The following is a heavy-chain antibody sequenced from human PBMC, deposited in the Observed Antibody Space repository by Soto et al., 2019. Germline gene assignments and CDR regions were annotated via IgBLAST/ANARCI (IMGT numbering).Heavy chain of an antibody. CDR3: ARDLRTQYFFDY. CDR1: GFTFSEYA. CDR2: ISYDGSSK. Sequence: PGGSLRLSCASSGFTFSEYAMHWVRQAPGKGLEWVAVISYDGSSKYYRDSVKGRFTISRDNSKNTLFLQMDSLRDEDTAVYYCARDLRTQYFFDYWGQGIQVTVSS. V-gene: IGHV3-30-3*01. D-gene: IGHD3-9*01. J-gene: IGHJ4*02.